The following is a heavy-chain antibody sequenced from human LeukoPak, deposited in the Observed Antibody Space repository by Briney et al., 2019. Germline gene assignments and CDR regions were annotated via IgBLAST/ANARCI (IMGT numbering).Heavy chain of an antibody. CDR2: IYDSERS. CDR1: GGSVSTSNW. D-gene: IGHD1-14*01. V-gene: IGHV4-4*02. CDR3: ARGPRNFDY. J-gene: IGHJ4*02. Sequence: SETLSLTCAVSGGSVSTSNWWSWVRQPPGKGLEWIGEIYDSERSNYNPSLKSRVSISVDKSKNQFSLKLSSVTAADTAVYYCARGPRNFDYWGQGTLVTVSS.